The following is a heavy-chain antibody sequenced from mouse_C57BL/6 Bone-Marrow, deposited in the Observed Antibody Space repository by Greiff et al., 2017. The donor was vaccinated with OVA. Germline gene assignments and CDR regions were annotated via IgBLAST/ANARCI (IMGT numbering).Heavy chain of an antibody. CDR1: GFTFSDYG. J-gene: IGHJ2*01. CDR3: ARHGGYFYFDY. Sequence: EVMLVESGGGLVQPGGSLKLSCAASGFTFSDYGMAWVRQAPRQGPEWVAFISNLAYSIYYADTVTGRFTISGENAKNTRYLEMSMLRSEDTAMYYCARHGGYFYFDYWGQGTTLTVSS. V-gene: IGHV5-15*01. D-gene: IGHD3-1*01. CDR2: ISNLAYSI.